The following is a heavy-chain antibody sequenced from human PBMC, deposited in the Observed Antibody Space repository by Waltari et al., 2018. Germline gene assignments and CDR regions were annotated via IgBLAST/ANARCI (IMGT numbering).Heavy chain of an antibody. Sequence: QVQLVQSGAEAKKPGSSVKVSCKPSGGTFANYAISCVREAPVQGVEWMGGIIPMFNTSNYAQKFKDRVTITKDESTTTAFMELSGLRFDDTAIYYCARTLPPDNKSWHYYFGMDVWGQGTTVTVSS. V-gene: IGHV1-69*05. CDR2: IIPMFNTS. CDR3: ARTLPPDNKSWHYYFGMDV. D-gene: IGHD1-1*01. CDR1: GGTFANYA. J-gene: IGHJ6*02.